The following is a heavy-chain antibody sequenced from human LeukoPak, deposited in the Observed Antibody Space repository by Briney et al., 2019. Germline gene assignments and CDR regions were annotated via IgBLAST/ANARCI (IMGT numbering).Heavy chain of an antibody. V-gene: IGHV3-7*01. CDR1: GITFSRYW. D-gene: IGHD6-19*01. J-gene: IGHJ4*02. CDR3: ARVGLLVGTVFDF. CDR2: IKHDGSEK. Sequence: GGSLRLSCAASGITFSRYWMTWVRQAPGKGLEWVANIKHDGSEKYYVDSLKGRFTIYRDNAKHSLYLQMNSLRAEDTAVYYCARVGLLVGTVFDFWGQGTLVTVSS.